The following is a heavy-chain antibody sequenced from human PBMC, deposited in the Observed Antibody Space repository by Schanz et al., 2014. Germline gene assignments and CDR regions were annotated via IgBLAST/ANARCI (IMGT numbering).Heavy chain of an antibody. CDR2: IYSGGST. CDR3: AREEGYGYGPGAFDI. V-gene: IGHV3-66*02. CDR1: GFTFRRYG. Sequence: EVQMLESGGGLVQPGGSLRLSCVASGFTFRRYGMSWVRQAPGKGLEWVSVIYSGGSTYYADSVKGRFTISRDNSKNTLSLQMNSLRAEDTAVYYCAREEGYGYGPGAFDIWGQGTMVTVSS. J-gene: IGHJ3*02. D-gene: IGHD5-18*01.